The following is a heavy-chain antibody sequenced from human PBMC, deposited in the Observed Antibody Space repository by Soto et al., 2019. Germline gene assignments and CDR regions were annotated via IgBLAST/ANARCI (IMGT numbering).Heavy chain of an antibody. Sequence: QVQLVQSGAEVKKPGSSVKVSCKASGGTFSSYAFIWVRQAPGQGLEWMGGIIPIFGTANYEQKFQGRVTITADESTSTAYMELSSLRSEDTAVYYCARVTYYYDSSGYFLDYWGQGTLVTVSS. V-gene: IGHV1-69*01. D-gene: IGHD3-22*01. J-gene: IGHJ4*02. CDR2: IIPIFGTA. CDR3: ARVTYYYDSSGYFLDY. CDR1: GGTFSSYA.